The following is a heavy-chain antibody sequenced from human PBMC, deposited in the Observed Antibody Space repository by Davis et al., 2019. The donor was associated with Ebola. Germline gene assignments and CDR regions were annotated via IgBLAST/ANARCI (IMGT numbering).Heavy chain of an antibody. CDR1: GYTFTSYG. D-gene: IGHD3-10*01. CDR2: ISAYNGNT. V-gene: IGHV1-18*01. Sequence: ASVKVSCKASGYTFTSYGISWVRQAPGQGLEWMGWISAYNGNTNYAQKLQGRVTMTTDTSTSTAYMELRSLRSDDTAVYYCARAWGYGSGSPFFDYWGQGTLVTVSS. J-gene: IGHJ4*02. CDR3: ARAWGYGSGSPFFDY.